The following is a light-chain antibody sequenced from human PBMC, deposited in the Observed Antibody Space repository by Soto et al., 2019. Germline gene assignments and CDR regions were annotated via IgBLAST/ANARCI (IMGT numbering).Light chain of an antibody. CDR2: GAS. Sequence: EIVLTQSPGILSLSPRERASLSCGASQSISSSFLAWYQQKPGQAPRLLIYGASSRATGIPDRFSGTGSETDVTLTITRLEPEDSAVYFCQQYTGPPTTFGQGTRLEIK. CDR1: QSISSSF. J-gene: IGKJ5*01. CDR3: QQYTGPPTT. V-gene: IGKV3-20*01.